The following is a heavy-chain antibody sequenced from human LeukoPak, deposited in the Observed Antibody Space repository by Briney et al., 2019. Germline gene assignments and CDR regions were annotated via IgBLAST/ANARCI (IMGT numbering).Heavy chain of an antibody. J-gene: IGHJ4*02. V-gene: IGHV3-48*03. CDR3: ARLVRYCSTDTCYPFDY. D-gene: IGHD2-2*01. CDR1: GFTFSSYE. CDR2: ISSSGSSI. Sequence: PGGSLRLSCAASGFTFSSYEMNWVRQAPGKGLEWVSYISSSGSSIYYADSVKGRFTISRDNAKNSLYLQMDSLRAEDTAVYYCARLVRYCSTDTCYPFDYWGQGTLVTVSS.